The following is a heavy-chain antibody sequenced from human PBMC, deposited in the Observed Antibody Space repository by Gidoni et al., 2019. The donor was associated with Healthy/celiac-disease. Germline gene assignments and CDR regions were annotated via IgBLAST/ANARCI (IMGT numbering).Heavy chain of an antibody. D-gene: IGHD2-2*01. CDR2: IHPNSGGT. V-gene: IGHV1-2*02. CDR1: GHTFTGYY. J-gene: IGHJ4*02. Sequence: QVQLVQSGAEEKKPGASGKGSCTAYGHTFTGYYMHWVRQAPGQGLEWMGWIHPNSGGTTYAQQFQGRVTLTRDTPISTAYMELRRLRSDDTAVYYCARLYCSSPSCYADYWGQGTLVTVSS. CDR3: ARLYCSSPSCYADY.